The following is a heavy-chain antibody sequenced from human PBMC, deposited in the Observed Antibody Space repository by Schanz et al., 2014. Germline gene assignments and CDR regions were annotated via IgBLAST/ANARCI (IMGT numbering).Heavy chain of an antibody. J-gene: IGHJ4*02. Sequence: EMQLLESGGGLAQPGGSLRLSCAASGFTLSNYAMSWVRQAPGKGLEWVSTIGTSGGTNYAESMKGRITISRDNSKNTRYLQMNSLRAEDTAVYFWAKIERNEDWGQGTLVTVSS. CDR1: GFTLSNYA. D-gene: IGHD1-1*01. CDR2: IGTSGGT. CDR3: AKIERNED. V-gene: IGHV3-23*01.